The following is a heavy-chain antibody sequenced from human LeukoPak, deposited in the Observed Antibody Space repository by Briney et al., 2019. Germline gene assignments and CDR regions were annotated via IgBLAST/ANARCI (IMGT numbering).Heavy chain of an antibody. V-gene: IGHV4-39*01. J-gene: IGHJ2*01. CDR3: ARLLSYCGGDCHWYFDL. CDR1: GGSISSSSYY. D-gene: IGHD2-21*02. CDR2: IYYSGST. Sequence: SETLSLTCTVSGGSISSSSYYWGWIRQPPGKGLEWIGSIYYSGSTYYNPSLKSRVTISVDTSKNQFSLKLSSVTAADTAVYYCARLLSYCGGDCHWYFDLWGRGTLVTVSS.